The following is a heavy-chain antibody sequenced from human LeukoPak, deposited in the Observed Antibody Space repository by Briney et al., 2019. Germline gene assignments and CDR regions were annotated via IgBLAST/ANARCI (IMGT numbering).Heavy chain of an antibody. CDR1: GGSISSYY. CDR2: IYYSGYT. J-gene: IGHJ4*02. D-gene: IGHD3-10*01. CDR3: AKAAKYYFGSDTYYYFDY. V-gene: IGHV4-59*01. Sequence: PSETLSLTCTVSGGSISSYYWSWIRQPPGRGLEWIGYIYYSGYTNYNPSLKSRVTISVDTSKNQFSLKLSSVTAADTAVYYCAKAAKYYFGSDTYYYFDYWGQGILVTVSS.